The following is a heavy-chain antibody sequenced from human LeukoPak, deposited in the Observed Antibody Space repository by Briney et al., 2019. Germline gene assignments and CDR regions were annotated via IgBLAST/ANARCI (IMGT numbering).Heavy chain of an antibody. CDR1: GFAFSSYS. CDR2: VSRRSSFI. D-gene: IGHD5-12*01. Sequence: GGSLRLSCTASGFAFSSYSMNWVRQAPGKGLEWVSSVSRRSSFIFYADSVQGRFTVSRDDAKDSLFLQMNSLRAEDTAVYYCARVSDAYDYFFDYWGQGTLVTVSS. CDR3: ARVSDAYDYFFDY. V-gene: IGHV3-21*01. J-gene: IGHJ4*02.